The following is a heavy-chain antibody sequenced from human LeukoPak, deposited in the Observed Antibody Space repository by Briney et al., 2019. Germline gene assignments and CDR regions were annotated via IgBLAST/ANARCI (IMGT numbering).Heavy chain of an antibody. CDR2: IIPIFGTA. CDR3: ARVSGTQYYDFWSGYFGWFDP. D-gene: IGHD3-3*01. V-gene: IGHV1-69*13. CDR1: GYTFTSYG. Sequence: SVKVSCKASGYTFTSYGISWVRQAPGQGLEWMGGIIPIFGTANYAQKFQGRVTITADESTSTAYMELRSLRSDDTAVYYCARVSGTQYYDFWSGYFGWFDPWGQGTLVTVSS. J-gene: IGHJ5*02.